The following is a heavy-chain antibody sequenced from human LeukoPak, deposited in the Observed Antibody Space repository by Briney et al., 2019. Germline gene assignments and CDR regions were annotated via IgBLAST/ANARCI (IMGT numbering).Heavy chain of an antibody. CDR1: GFTFSDYY. CDR2: IYSGGST. D-gene: IGHD5-18*01. Sequence: PRGSLRLSCAASGFTFSDYYMSWVRQAPGKGLEWVSVIYSGGSTYYADSVKGRFTISRDNSKNTLYLQMNSLRAEDTAVHYCATSGYSYGPFDYWGQGTLVTVSS. CDR3: ATSGYSYGPFDY. V-gene: IGHV3-53*01. J-gene: IGHJ4*02.